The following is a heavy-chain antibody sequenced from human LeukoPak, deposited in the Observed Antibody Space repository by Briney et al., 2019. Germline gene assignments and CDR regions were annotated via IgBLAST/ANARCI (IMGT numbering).Heavy chain of an antibody. CDR3: ARDLEIGRQYYYDSSGYYGGGAFDI. Sequence: WASVKVSCKASGYSFTSYGISWVRQAPGQGLEWMGWISAYNGNTNYAQKLQGRVTMTTDASTSTAYMELRSLRSDDTAVYYCARDLEIGRQYYYDSSGYYGGGAFDIWGQGTMVTVSS. J-gene: IGHJ3*02. CDR1: GYSFTSYG. V-gene: IGHV1-18*01. D-gene: IGHD3-22*01. CDR2: ISAYNGNT.